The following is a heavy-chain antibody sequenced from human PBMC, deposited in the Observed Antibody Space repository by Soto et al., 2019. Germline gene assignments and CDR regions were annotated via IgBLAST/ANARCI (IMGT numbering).Heavy chain of an antibody. CDR2: ISAYNGNT. Sequence: ASVKVSCKASGYTFTSYGISWVRQAPGQGLEWMGWISAYNGNTNYAQKLQGRVTMTTDTSTSTAYMELRSLRSDDTAVYYCARDIQLARAAAGLFDYWGQGTLVTVSS. J-gene: IGHJ4*02. V-gene: IGHV1-18*01. CDR3: ARDIQLARAAAGLFDY. CDR1: GYTFTSYG. D-gene: IGHD6-13*01.